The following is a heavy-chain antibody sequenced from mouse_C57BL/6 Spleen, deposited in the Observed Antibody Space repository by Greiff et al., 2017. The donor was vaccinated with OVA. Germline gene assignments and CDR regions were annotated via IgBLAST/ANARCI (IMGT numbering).Heavy chain of an antibody. CDR2: ILTGSVST. CDR1: GYTFTGYW. J-gene: IGHJ3*01. Sequence: QVQLQQPGAELMKPGASVKLSCKATGYTFTGYWIEWIEEILTGSVSTNYKENFKGKATFTADTSSNTAYMQLSSLTTEDSASYNCAREREDDYDAYWGQGTLVTVSA. V-gene: IGHV1-9*01. CDR3: AREREDDYDAY. D-gene: IGHD2-4*01.